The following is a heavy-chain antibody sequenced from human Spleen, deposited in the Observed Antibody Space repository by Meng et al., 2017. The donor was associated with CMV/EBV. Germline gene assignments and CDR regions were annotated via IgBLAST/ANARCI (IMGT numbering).Heavy chain of an antibody. V-gene: IGHV3-21*01. CDR1: GFTFSSYS. Sequence: CAASGFTFSSYSMNWVRQAPGKGLEWVSSISSSSSYIYYADSVKGRFTISRDNAKNSLYLQMNSLRAEDTAVYYCARAEYSYGYAFDYWGQGTLVTVSS. CDR2: ISSSSSYI. J-gene: IGHJ4*02. D-gene: IGHD5-18*01. CDR3: ARAEYSYGYAFDY.